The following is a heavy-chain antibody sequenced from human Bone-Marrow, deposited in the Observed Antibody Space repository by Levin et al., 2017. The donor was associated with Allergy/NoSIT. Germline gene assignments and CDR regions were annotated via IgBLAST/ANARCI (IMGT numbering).Heavy chain of an antibody. Sequence: PGESLKISCEASGLSFHIFAMHWVRQAPGKGLEWVAVVSNDGRSKFYADSLKGRFTISRDNSKNTLYLQMTRLTPEDTAVYFCAILYSNYDDYYYYYGLDVWGQGTTVTVSS. J-gene: IGHJ6*02. CDR2: VSNDGRSK. V-gene: IGHV3-30*04. CDR1: GLSFHIFA. D-gene: IGHD4-11*01. CDR3: AILYSNYDDYYYYYGLDV.